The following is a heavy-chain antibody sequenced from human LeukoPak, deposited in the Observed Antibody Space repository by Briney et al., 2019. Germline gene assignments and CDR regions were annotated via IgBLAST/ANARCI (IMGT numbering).Heavy chain of an antibody. J-gene: IGHJ5*02. V-gene: IGHV4-59*01. CDR3: ARDRKGFDP. CDR1: GGSISSYY. Sequence: SEALSLTCTVSGGSISSYYWSWIRQPPGKGLEWIGYIYYSGSTNYNPSLKSRVTISVDTSKNQFSLKLSSVTAADTAVYYCARDRKGFDPWGQGTLVTVSS. CDR2: IYYSGST.